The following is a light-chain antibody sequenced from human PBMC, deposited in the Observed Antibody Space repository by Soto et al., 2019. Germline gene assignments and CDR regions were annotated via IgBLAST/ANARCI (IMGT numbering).Light chain of an antibody. J-gene: IGKJ4*01. CDR2: GSS. V-gene: IGKV1-12*01. CDR1: QGIDDW. Sequence: DIQMTQSPSSVSVSVGDRVTITCRANQGIDDWLAWYQQKPGKAPKLLMYGSSTLQSGVPSRFSGSRSGTDFILTISILQPEDFATYYCQQAKDFPLTFGGGTKVEIK. CDR3: QQAKDFPLT.